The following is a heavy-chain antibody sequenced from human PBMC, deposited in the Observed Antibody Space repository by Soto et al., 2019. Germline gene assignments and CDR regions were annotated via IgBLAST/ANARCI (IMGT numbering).Heavy chain of an antibody. CDR2: IYYSGST. J-gene: IGHJ5*02. D-gene: IGHD6-13*01. CDR1: GGSISSYY. V-gene: IGHV4-59*08. CDR3: ALLGIAAAGASSNWFDP. Sequence: SETLSLTCTVSGGSISSYYWSWIRQPPGKGLEWIGYIYYSGSTNYNPSLKSRVTISVDTSKNQFSLKLSSVTAADTAVYYCALLGIAAAGASSNWFDPWGQRTLVTVPS.